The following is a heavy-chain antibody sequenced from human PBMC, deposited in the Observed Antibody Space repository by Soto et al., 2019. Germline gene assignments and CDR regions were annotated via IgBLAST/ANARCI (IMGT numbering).Heavy chain of an antibody. D-gene: IGHD6-13*01. J-gene: IGHJ5*02. Sequence: ASVKVSCKASGYTFTGYYMHWVRQAPGQGLEWMGWISPYNGNTNYAQKLQGRVTMTTDTSTSTAYMELRSLRSDDTAVYYCARDVAAAGTGWFDPWGQGTLVTVSS. CDR1: GYTFTGYY. CDR3: ARDVAAAGTGWFDP. CDR2: ISPYNGNT. V-gene: IGHV1-18*04.